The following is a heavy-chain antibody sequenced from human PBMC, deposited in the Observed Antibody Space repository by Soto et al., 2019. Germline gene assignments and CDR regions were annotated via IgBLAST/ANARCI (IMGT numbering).Heavy chain of an antibody. Sequence: EEQLLESGGGLIQPGGSLRLSCAASGFAFYNYAMAWVRQAPGKGLEWVSGISDSGISIYYTDPVKGRFTISRYNSKNTLFLQMDSLRGEDTALYYCAKVARRTGLLGQWVGWGQGTLVTVSS. V-gene: IGHV3-23*01. CDR2: ISDSGISI. CDR3: AKVARRTGLLGQWVG. CDR1: GFAFYNYA. J-gene: IGHJ4*02. D-gene: IGHD1-26*01.